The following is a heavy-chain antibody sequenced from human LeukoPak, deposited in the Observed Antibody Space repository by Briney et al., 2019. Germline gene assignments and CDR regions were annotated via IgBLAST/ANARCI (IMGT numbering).Heavy chain of an antibody. V-gene: IGHV1-69*06. Sequence: AAVKVSCKASGGTFSSYAISWVRQAPGQGLEWMGRIIPIFGTANYAQKFQGRVTITADKSTSTAYMELSSLRSEDTAVYYCARTSSTWYGGVGDYWGQGTLVTVSS. D-gene: IGHD6-13*01. CDR3: ARTSSTWYGGVGDY. J-gene: IGHJ4*02. CDR1: GGTFSSYA. CDR2: IIPIFGTA.